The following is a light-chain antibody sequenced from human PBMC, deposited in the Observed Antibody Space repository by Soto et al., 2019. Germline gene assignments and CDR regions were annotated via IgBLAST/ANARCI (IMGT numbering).Light chain of an antibody. J-gene: IGKJ1*01. V-gene: IGKV1-39*01. CDR3: QQSYSMPPWT. CDR2: AIS. Sequence: DIQMTQPPSSLSASVGDSVTISCRAGQTINTYLNWYQQKPGQAPKVLIFAISTLQPGVPSRFRGSGSGTEFSHTISSLQPEDAATYYCQQSYSMPPWTFGQGTKVQIK. CDR1: QTINTY.